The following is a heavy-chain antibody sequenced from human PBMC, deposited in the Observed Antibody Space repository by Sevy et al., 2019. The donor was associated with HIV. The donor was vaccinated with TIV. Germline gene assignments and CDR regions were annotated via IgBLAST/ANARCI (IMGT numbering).Heavy chain of an antibody. D-gene: IGHD2-21*02. CDR3: ARDPSPGITAIQDY. V-gene: IGHV3-21*01. CDR1: GFTFSSFS. Sequence: GGSLRLSCTASGFTFSSFSMSWVRQAPGKGLEWVASINSRSTYIYHAEPVKGRFTISRDNAKNSLYLQMNSLRAEDTAVDYCARDPSPGITAIQDYWGPGTLVTVSS. CDR2: INSRSTYI. J-gene: IGHJ4*02.